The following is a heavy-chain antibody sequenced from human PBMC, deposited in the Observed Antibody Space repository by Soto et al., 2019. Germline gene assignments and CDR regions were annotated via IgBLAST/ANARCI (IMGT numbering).Heavy chain of an antibody. Sequence: PGGSLRLSCAASGFTFSSYAMSWVRQAPGKGLEWVSAISGSGGSTYYADSVKGRFTISRDNSKNTLYLQMNSLRAEDTAVYYCAKDPAYYDFWSGYSRRDFDYWGQGTLVTVSS. CDR2: ISGSGGST. D-gene: IGHD3-3*01. J-gene: IGHJ4*02. CDR1: GFTFSSYA. CDR3: AKDPAYYDFWSGYSRRDFDY. V-gene: IGHV3-23*01.